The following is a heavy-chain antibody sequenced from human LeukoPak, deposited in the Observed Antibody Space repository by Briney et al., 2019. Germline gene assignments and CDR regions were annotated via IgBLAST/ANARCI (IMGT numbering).Heavy chain of an antibody. CDR2: ISYDGSNK. CDR1: GFTFSSYW. Sequence: GGSLRLSCAASGFTFSSYWMSWVRQAPGKGLEWVAVISYDGSNKYYADSVKGRFTISRDNSKNTLFLQMNSLRAEDTAVYYCARGARKGDDYGGFFDYWGQGTLVTVSS. CDR3: ARGARKGDDYGGFFDY. D-gene: IGHD4-23*01. J-gene: IGHJ4*02. V-gene: IGHV3-30*03.